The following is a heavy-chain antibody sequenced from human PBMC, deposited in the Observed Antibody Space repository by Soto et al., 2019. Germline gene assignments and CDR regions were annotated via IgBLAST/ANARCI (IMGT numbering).Heavy chain of an antibody. J-gene: IGHJ4*02. CDR2: IYPGDSDT. Sequence: GESLKISCQGSGYSFTSYWIGWVRQMPGKRLEWMGIIYPGDSDTRYSPSFQGQVTISADKSISTAYLQWSSLKASDTAMYYCARQFSERYFDWLDYWGQGTLVTVSS. CDR3: ARQFSERYFDWLDY. V-gene: IGHV5-51*01. CDR1: GYSFTSYW. D-gene: IGHD3-9*01.